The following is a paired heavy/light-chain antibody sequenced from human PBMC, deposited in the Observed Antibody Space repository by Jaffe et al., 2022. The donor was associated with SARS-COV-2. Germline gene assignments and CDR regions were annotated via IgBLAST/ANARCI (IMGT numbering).Light chain of an antibody. CDR1: KLGDKY. Sequence: SYELTQPPSVSVSPGQTASITCSGDKLGDKYACWYQQKPGQSPVLVIYQDSKRPSGIPERFSGSNSGNTATLTISGTQAMDEADYYCQAWDSSLVVFGGGTKLTVL. CDR3: QAWDSSLVV. J-gene: IGLJ2*01. V-gene: IGLV3-1*01. CDR2: QDS.
Heavy chain of an antibody. CDR1: GFTFSNAW. CDR3: TTSKLTRVRTVTTLPYYYYYYGMDV. D-gene: IGHD4-17*01. Sequence: EVQLVESGGGLVKPGGSLRLSCAASGFTFSNAWMSWVRQAPGKGLEWVGRIKSKTDGGTTDYAAPVKGRFTISRDDSKNTLYLQMNSLKTEDTAVYYCTTSKLTRVRTVTTLPYYYYYYGMDVWGQGTTVTVSS. CDR2: IKSKTDGGTT. J-gene: IGHJ6*02. V-gene: IGHV3-15*01.